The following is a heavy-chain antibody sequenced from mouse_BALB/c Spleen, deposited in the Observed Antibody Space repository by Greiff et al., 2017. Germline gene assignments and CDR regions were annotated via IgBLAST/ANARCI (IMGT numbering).Heavy chain of an antibody. Sequence: EVKLQESGGGLVQPGGSRKLSCAASGFTFSSFGMHWVRQAPEKGLEWVAYISSGSSTIYYADTVKGRFTISRDNPKNTLFLQMTSLRSEDTAMYYCARGGTGYFDYWGQGTTLTVSS. CDR2: ISSGSSTI. D-gene: IGHD4-1*01. CDR3: ARGGTGYFDY. CDR1: GFTFSSFG. V-gene: IGHV5-17*02. J-gene: IGHJ2*01.